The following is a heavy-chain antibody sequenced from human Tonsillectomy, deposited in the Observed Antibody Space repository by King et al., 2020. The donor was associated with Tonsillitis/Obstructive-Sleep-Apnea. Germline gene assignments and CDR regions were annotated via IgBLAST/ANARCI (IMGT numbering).Heavy chain of an antibody. D-gene: IGHD3-3*01. CDR3: AREGNYDFWSGYSPDY. Sequence: QLQESGPGLVKPSETLSLTCTVSGGSVSSGSYYWRWIRQPPGKGLEWIGYIYYSGSTNYNPSLKSRVTISVDTSKNQFSLKLSSVTAADTAVYYCAREGNYDFWSGYSPDYWGQGTLVTVSS. CDR1: GGSVSSGSYY. CDR2: IYYSGST. V-gene: IGHV4-61*01. J-gene: IGHJ4*02.